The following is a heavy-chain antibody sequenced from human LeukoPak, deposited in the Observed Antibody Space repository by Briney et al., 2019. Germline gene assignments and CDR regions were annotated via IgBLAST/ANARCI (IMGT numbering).Heavy chain of an antibody. CDR3: ARAVGASDFDY. V-gene: IGHV4-34*01. J-gene: IGHJ4*02. Sequence: SETLSLTCAVYGGSFSGYYWSWIRQPPGKGLEWIGEINHSGSTNYNPSLKSRVTISVDTSKNQFSLKLSSVTAADTAVYFCARAVGASDFDYWGQGTLVTVSS. D-gene: IGHD1-26*01. CDR2: INHSGST. CDR1: GGSFSGYY.